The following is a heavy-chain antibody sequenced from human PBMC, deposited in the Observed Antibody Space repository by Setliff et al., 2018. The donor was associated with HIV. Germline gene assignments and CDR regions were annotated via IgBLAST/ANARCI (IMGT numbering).Heavy chain of an antibody. CDR1: GGRFSNYG. CDR2: IIPIFGTT. J-gene: IGHJ6*03. Sequence: SVKVSCKASGGRFSNYGISWVRQAPGQGLEWMGGIIPIFGTTNYAQMFQGRVTMTADESTSTAYMELSSLSSEDTAVYYCAREVVPTYYDVLTGYVYYMDVGGKGTTVTVSS. V-gene: IGHV1-69*13. CDR3: AREVVPTYYDVLTGYVYYMDV. D-gene: IGHD3-9*01.